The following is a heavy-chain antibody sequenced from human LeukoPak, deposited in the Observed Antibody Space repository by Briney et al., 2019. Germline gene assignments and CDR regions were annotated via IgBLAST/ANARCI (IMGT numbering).Heavy chain of an antibody. V-gene: IGHV3-48*03. Sequence: PGGSLRLSCAASGFAFSSYEMNWVRQAPGKGLEWVSYISSSGSTIYYADSVKGRFTISRDNAKNSLYLQMNSLRAEDTAVYYCARGRDTKYYYDSSGYYSVDYWGQGTLVTVSS. CDR3: ARGRDTKYYYDSSGYYSVDY. J-gene: IGHJ4*02. CDR2: ISSSGSTI. CDR1: GFAFSSYE. D-gene: IGHD3-22*01.